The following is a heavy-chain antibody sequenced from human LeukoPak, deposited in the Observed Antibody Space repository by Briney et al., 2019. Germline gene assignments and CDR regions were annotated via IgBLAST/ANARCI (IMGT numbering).Heavy chain of an antibody. D-gene: IGHD3-16*01. Sequence: ASVKVSCKASGYTFTGYYMHWVRQAPGQGLEWMGWINPNSGGTNYAQKFQGRVTMTRDTSISTAYMELSRLRSDDTAVYYCARVTYYDYVWGSYALGYYFDYWGQGTLVTVSS. J-gene: IGHJ4*02. CDR1: GYTFTGYY. CDR3: ARVTYYDYVWGSYALGYYFDY. V-gene: IGHV1-2*02. CDR2: INPNSGGT.